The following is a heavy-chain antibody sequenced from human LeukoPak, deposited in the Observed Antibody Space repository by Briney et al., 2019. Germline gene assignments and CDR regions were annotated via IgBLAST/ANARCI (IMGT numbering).Heavy chain of an antibody. D-gene: IGHD5-24*01. Sequence: SETLSLTCTVSGASITSYYWSWFRQPPGKALEWIGYIYYSGNTKYNPSLKSRATISEDTSKKQFSLKLNSVTAADTAVYYCARVYGCNYWYFDLWGRGTLVTVSS. CDR2: IYYSGNT. V-gene: IGHV4-59*01. CDR3: ARVYGCNYWYFDL. J-gene: IGHJ2*01. CDR1: GASITSYY.